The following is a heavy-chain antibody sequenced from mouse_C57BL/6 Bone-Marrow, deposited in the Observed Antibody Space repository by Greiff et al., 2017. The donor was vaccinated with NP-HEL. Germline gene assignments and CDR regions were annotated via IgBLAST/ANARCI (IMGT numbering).Heavy chain of an antibody. Sequence: EVKLVESGGGLVQPGGSLKLSCAASGFTFSDYYMYWVRQTPEKRLEWVAYISNGGGSTYYPDTVKGRITISRDNAKNTPYLQMSRLKSEDTAMYYCARHYCYGSSPYWYFDVWGTGTTVTVSS. CDR1: GFTFSDYY. J-gene: IGHJ1*03. D-gene: IGHD1-1*01. V-gene: IGHV5-12*01. CDR3: ARHYCYGSSPYWYFDV. CDR2: ISNGGGST.